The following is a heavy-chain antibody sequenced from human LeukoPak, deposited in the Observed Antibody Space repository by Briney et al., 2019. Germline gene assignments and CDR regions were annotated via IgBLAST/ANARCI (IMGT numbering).Heavy chain of an antibody. J-gene: IGHJ5*02. V-gene: IGHV4-39*01. CDR2: IYYSGST. Sequence: SETLSLTCTVSGGSISSSSYCWGWIRQPPGKGLEWIGSIYYSGSTYYNPSLKSRVTISVDTSKNQFSLKLSSVTAADTAVYYCARHRFQQLVYWFDPWGQGTLVTVSS. D-gene: IGHD6-13*01. CDR3: ARHRFQQLVYWFDP. CDR1: GGSISSSSYC.